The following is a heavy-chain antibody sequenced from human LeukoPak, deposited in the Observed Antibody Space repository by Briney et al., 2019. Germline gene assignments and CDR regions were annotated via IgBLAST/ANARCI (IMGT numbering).Heavy chain of an antibody. CDR2: IYPGDSDT. CDR3: ARGLDTTMDFDY. CDR1: GNSFINSW. J-gene: IGHJ4*02. Sequence: GESLKISCKGSGNSFINSWIGWVRQMSGQGLEWMGFIYPGDSDTRYSPSFQGQVTISADKSISTAYLQWSSLKASDTAMYYCARGLDTTMDFDYWGQGTLVTVSS. V-gene: IGHV5-51*01. D-gene: IGHD5-18*01.